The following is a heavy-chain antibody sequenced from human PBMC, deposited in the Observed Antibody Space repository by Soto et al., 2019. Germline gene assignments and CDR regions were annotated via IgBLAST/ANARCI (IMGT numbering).Heavy chain of an antibody. J-gene: IGHJ6*02. D-gene: IGHD1-26*01. CDR2: IKSKTDGGTT. CDR1: GFTFSNAW. V-gene: IGHV3-15*07. CDR3: TTGVYSGSYRIRNYYYYGMDV. Sequence: PGGSLRLSCAASGFTFSNAWMNWVRQAPGKGLEWVGRIKSKTDGGTTDYAAPVKGRFTISRDDSKNTLYLQMNSLKTEDTAVYYCTTGVYSGSYRIRNYYYYGMDVWGQGTTVTVSS.